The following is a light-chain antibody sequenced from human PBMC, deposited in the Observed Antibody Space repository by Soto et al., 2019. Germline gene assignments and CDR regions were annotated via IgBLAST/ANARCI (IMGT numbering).Light chain of an antibody. CDR3: CSYVGSNIFYV. CDR1: NSDLGTYNL. CDR2: EVT. V-gene: IGLV2-23*02. J-gene: IGLJ1*01. Sequence: QSMLTQPASVSGSPGQSITISCTGTNSDLGTYNLVSWYQQHPGKAPKTIIYEVTKRPSGVSKRFSGSKSGNTASLTISGLQAEDEADYYCCSYVGSNIFYVFGTGTKLTVL.